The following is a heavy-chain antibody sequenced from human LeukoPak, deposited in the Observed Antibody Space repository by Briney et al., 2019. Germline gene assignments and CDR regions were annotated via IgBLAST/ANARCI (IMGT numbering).Heavy chain of an antibody. D-gene: IGHD2-2*01. CDR3: ARDTRDYGMDV. CDR2: ISYDGSNK. Sequence: PGRSLRLSCAASGFSFSSYLMHWVHQAPGKGLEWVAVISYDGSNKYYADTVKGRFTISRDNSKNTLYLQMNSLRAEDTAVYYCARDTRDYGMDVWGQGTTVTVSS. CDR1: GFSFSSYL. J-gene: IGHJ6*02. V-gene: IGHV3-30*19.